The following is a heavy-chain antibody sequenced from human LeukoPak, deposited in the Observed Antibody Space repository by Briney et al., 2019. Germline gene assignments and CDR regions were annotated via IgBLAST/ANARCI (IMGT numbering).Heavy chain of an antibody. V-gene: IGHV3-9*01. CDR2: ISWNSGSI. J-gene: IGHJ4*02. CDR3: AKEPVAGNFDY. D-gene: IGHD6-19*01. CDR1: GLTFDDYA. Sequence: PGRSLRLSCAASGLTFDDYAMHWVRQAPGKGLEWVSGISWNSGSIGYADSVKGRFTISRDNAKNSLYLQMNSLRAEDTALYYCAKEPVAGNFDYWGQGTLVTVSS.